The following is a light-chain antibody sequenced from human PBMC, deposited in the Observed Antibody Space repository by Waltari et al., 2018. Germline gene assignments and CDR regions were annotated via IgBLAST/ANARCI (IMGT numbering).Light chain of an antibody. CDR3: QPAYTTV. CDR2: VTN. Sequence: DMQLTQSPSSLSASVGDRVTVTCRASQTINTYINWYQMKPGKAPKLLNYVTNSLRSGVQSRFSSHGSRTDFSLTISSLQPEDFATDYCQPAYTTVFGGGTRVDI. V-gene: IGKV1-39*01. CDR1: QTINTY. J-gene: IGKJ4*01.